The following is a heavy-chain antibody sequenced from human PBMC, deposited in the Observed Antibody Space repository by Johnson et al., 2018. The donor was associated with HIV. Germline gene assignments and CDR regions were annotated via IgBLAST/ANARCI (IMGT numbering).Heavy chain of an antibody. V-gene: IGHV3-20*04. J-gene: IGHJ3*02. CDR2: INWNGGST. CDR3: ARSDYDSSGYYAFDI. D-gene: IGHD3-22*01. CDR1: GFTFDDYG. Sequence: MLLVESGGGVVRPGGSLRLSCAASGFTFDDYGMTWVRQAPGKGLEWVSGINWNGGSTGYADSVKGRFTISRDNAKNSLYLQMNSLRAEDTALYYCARSDYDSSGYYAFDIWGQGTMVTVSS.